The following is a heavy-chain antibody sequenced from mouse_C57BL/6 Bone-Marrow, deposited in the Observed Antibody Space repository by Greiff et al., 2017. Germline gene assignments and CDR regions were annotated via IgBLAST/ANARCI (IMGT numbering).Heavy chain of an antibody. J-gene: IGHJ2*01. D-gene: IGHD1-1*01. CDR3: AREYYGRFDY. V-gene: IGHV5-16*01. CDR2: INYDGSST. Sequence: EVKLMESEGGLVQPGSSMKLSCTASGFTFSDYYMAWVRQVPEKGLEWVANINYDGSSTYYLDSLKSRFIISRDNAKNILYLQMSSLKSEDTATYYCAREYYGRFDYWGQGTTLTVSS. CDR1: GFTFSDYY.